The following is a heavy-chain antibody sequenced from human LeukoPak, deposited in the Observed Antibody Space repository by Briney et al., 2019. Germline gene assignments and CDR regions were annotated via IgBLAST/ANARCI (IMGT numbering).Heavy chain of an antibody. Sequence: GGSPRLSCAASGFSVSNNYMNWVRQAPGKGLEWVSVFYTDGNTYYAESMKGRFTISRDNSKNILFLQMNSLRVEDTAVYYCARDGYDGHYNYAMDVWGQGAAVTVSS. D-gene: IGHD5-12*01. CDR2: FYTDGNT. CDR3: ARDGYDGHYNYAMDV. J-gene: IGHJ6*02. CDR1: GFSVSNNY. V-gene: IGHV3-66*01.